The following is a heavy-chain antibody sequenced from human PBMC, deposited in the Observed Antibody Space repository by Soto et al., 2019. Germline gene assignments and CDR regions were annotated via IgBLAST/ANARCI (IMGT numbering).Heavy chain of an antibody. CDR1: GVTFSSYA. D-gene: IGHD3-9*01. J-gene: IGHJ4*02. CDR3: ARGGSAMTGYNTFFDY. V-gene: IGHV3-23*01. Sequence: GGSLRLSCVASGVTFSSYAMSWVRQATGKGLEWVSAVSKSGLDTNYADFVQGRFTISRDNSKNTLYLQMNSLRAEDTAVYYCARGGSAMTGYNTFFDYWGQGTLVTVSS. CDR2: VSKSGLDT.